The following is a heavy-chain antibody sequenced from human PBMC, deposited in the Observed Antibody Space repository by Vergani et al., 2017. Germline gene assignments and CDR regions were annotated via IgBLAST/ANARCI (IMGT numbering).Heavy chain of an antibody. V-gene: IGHV3-33*01. CDR1: GFTFSSYG. D-gene: IGHD5-12*01. CDR3: ARDLWSGYDLDAFDI. CDR2: IWYDGSNK. Sequence: VQLVESGGGVVQPGRSLRLSCAASGFTFSSYGMHWVRQAPGKGLEWVAVIWYDGSNKYYADSVKGRFTISRDNSKNTLYLQMNSLRAEDTAVYYCARDLWSGYDLDAFDIWGQGTMVTVSS. J-gene: IGHJ3*02.